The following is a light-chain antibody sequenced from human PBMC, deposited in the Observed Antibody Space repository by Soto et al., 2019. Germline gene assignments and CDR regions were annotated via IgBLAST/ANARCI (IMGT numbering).Light chain of an antibody. Sequence: ESVLTQSPGTLSLSPGERATLSCRASQSVSSNYLAWYQQKPGQAPRLLIYGASTRATGIPDRFSGSGSGTDFTLTISRLEPEDFEVYYCQQYSRAPLTFGQGTKVDIK. CDR1: QSVSSNY. V-gene: IGKV3-20*01. CDR2: GAS. CDR3: QQYSRAPLT. J-gene: IGKJ1*01.